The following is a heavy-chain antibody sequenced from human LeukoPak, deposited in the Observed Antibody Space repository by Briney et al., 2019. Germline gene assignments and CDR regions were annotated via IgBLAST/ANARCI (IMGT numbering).Heavy chain of an antibody. CDR3: AKDGGGWYTSGWYYFDY. CDR1: GLTFNNYA. CDR2: LSGSGSNT. V-gene: IGHV3-23*02. D-gene: IGHD6-19*01. J-gene: IGHJ4*02. Sequence: PGGSLRLSCEVSGLTFNNYAMTWVRQAPGKGLEWVSSLSGSGSNTYYGDSVKGWFTISRDNSKNTLYLQMNSLRAEDTAIYYCAKDGGGWYTSGWYYFDYWGQGTLVTVSS.